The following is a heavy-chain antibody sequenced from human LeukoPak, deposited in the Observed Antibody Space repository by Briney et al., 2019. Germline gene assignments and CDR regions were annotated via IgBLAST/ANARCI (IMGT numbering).Heavy chain of an antibody. Sequence: PGGSLRLSCAASGFTFSSYAMSWVRQAPGKGLEWVSAISGSGGSTYYADSVKGRFTISRDISKNTLYLQMNNLRAEDTAVYYCARDPTGSTSGWFNWGQGTLVTVSS. D-gene: IGHD6-19*01. J-gene: IGHJ4*02. V-gene: IGHV3-23*01. CDR1: GFTFSSYA. CDR2: ISGSGGST. CDR3: ARDPTGSTSGWFN.